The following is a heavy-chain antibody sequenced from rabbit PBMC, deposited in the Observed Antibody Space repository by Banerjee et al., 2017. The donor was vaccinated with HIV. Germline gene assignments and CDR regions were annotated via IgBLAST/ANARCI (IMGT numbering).Heavy chain of an antibody. CDR1: GFTLSSYD. Sequence: QSLEESGGGLVKPGASLTLTCKASGFTLSSYDMCWVRQAPGKGLELIACIYSNSGFTWYATWVNGRFTISRTSSTTVTLQMTSLTAADTATYFCARDLAGVTGWNFGLRGPGTLVTVS. CDR2: IYSNSGFT. J-gene: IGHJ6*01. D-gene: IGHD4-1*01. CDR3: ARDLAGVTGWNFGL. V-gene: IGHV1S40*01.